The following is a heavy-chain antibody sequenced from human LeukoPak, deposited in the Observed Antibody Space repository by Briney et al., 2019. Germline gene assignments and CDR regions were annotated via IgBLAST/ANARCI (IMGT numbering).Heavy chain of an antibody. CDR2: ISCYNGDT. CDR1: GYTFNRYG. CDR3: ARDPSNTSGSYVYFDY. J-gene: IGHJ4*02. Sequence: GASVTVSCKASGYTFNRYGISWVRQAPGQGLEWMGWISCYNGDTKYAQKFQGRVSITTDTSTSTAHMELRSLRSDDTAVYYCARDPSNTSGSYVYFDYWGQGALVTVSS. V-gene: IGHV1-18*04. D-gene: IGHD6-19*01.